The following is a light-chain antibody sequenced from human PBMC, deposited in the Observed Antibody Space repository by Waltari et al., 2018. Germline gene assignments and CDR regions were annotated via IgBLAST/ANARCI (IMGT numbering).Light chain of an antibody. CDR2: GAS. CDR1: QSVSSN. J-gene: IGKJ1*01. CDR3: QQYSNWPPWT. Sequence: EIVMTQSPATLSESPGERATLSCRASQSVSSNLAWYQQKPGQTPRLLIYGASTRATGIPARFSGGGSGTEFTLTISSLQSEDFAVYYCQQYSNWPPWTFGQGTKVEIK. V-gene: IGKV3-15*01.